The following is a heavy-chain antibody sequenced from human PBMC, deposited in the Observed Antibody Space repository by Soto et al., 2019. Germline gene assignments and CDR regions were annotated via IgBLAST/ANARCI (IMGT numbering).Heavy chain of an antibody. CDR3: ARVRSFTVIVASWFDP. CDR2: INHSGST. CDR1: GGSFGGYY. Sequence: SETLSLTCAVYGGSFGGYYWSWIRQPPGKGLEWIGEINHSGSTNYNPSLKSRVTISVDTSKNQFSLKLSSVTAADTAVYYCARVRSFTVIVASWFDPWGQGTLVTVSS. D-gene: IGHD3-22*01. V-gene: IGHV4-34*01. J-gene: IGHJ5*02.